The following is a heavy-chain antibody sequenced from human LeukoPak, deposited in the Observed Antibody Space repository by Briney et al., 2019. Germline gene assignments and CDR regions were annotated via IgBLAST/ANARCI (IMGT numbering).Heavy chain of an antibody. D-gene: IGHD3-10*01. J-gene: IGHJ4*02. Sequence: GGSLRLSCAASGFTVSSNYMTWVRQAPGKGLEWVSFIFNGGSTYYADSVKGRFTISTDISKNMLYLQMNSLRAEDTAVYYCARGLFASGSYYNFFDYWAQGTLVTVSS. CDR1: GFTVSSNY. CDR2: IFNGGST. V-gene: IGHV3-66*01. CDR3: ARGLFASGSYYNFFDY.